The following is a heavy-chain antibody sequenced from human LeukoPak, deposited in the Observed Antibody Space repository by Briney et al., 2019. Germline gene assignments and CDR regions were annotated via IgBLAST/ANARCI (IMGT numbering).Heavy chain of an antibody. CDR3: ARVTAARREGYYYYGMDV. V-gene: IGHV1-69*13. Sequence: GASVKVSCKASGGTFSSYAISWVRQAPGQGLEWMGGIIPIFGTAIYAQTSQGRVTITADESTSTAYMELSSLRSEDTAVYYCARVTAARREGYYYYGMDVWGQGTTVTVSS. CDR1: GGTFSSYA. D-gene: IGHD6-6*01. J-gene: IGHJ6*02. CDR2: IIPIFGTA.